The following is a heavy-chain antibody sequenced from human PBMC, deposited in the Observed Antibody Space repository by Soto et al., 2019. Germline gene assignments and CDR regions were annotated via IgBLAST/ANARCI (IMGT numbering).Heavy chain of an antibody. J-gene: IGHJ4*02. Sequence: GESLKISCKGSGYSFTSYWIGWVRQMPGKGLEWMGIIYPGDSDTRYSPSFQGQVTISADKSISTAYLQWSSLKASDTAMYYCARPKYYYDSSGPPYYFDYWGQGTQVTVSS. CDR2: IYPGDSDT. V-gene: IGHV5-51*01. CDR3: ARPKYYYDSSGPPYYFDY. CDR1: GYSFTSYW. D-gene: IGHD3-22*01.